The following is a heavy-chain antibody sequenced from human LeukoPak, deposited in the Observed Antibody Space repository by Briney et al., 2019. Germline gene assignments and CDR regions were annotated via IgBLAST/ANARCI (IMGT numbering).Heavy chain of an antibody. CDR3: ARGIAAAVIDY. J-gene: IGHJ4*02. Sequence: GGSLRLSCAASGFTFSSYDMHWVRKATGKGLEWVSAIGTAGDTYYPGSVKGRFTISRENAKNSLYLQMNSLRAGDTAVYYCARGIAAAVIDYWGQGTLVTVSS. CDR2: IGTAGDT. CDR1: GFTFSSYD. D-gene: IGHD6-13*01. V-gene: IGHV3-13*01.